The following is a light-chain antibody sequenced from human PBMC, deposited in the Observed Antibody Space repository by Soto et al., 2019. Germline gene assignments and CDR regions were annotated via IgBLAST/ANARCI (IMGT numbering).Light chain of an antibody. CDR3: RQYNNARWT. V-gene: IGKV3-20*01. Sequence: EVVLTQSPGTLSLSPGQRATLSCRASQSVSSSYLAWYQQRLGQAPRLLIFGASSRATGIPDRFRGSGSGRDFTLTISRLEPEDFAVYFCRQYNNARWTFGQGTKVEIK. CDR1: QSVSSSY. CDR2: GAS. J-gene: IGKJ1*01.